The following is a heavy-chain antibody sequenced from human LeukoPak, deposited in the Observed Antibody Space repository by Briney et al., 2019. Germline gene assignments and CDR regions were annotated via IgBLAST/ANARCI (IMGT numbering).Heavy chain of an antibody. Sequence: PGGSLRLSCAASGFTFSSYAMSWVRQAPGKGLEWISAFSGSGGSAYYADSVKGRFTISRDNSKNTLYLQMNSLRAEDTAVYYCAGNSSSWYSFDYWGQGTLVTVSS. CDR3: AGNSSSWYSFDY. V-gene: IGHV3-23*01. CDR1: GFTFSSYA. D-gene: IGHD6-13*01. CDR2: FSGSGGSA. J-gene: IGHJ4*02.